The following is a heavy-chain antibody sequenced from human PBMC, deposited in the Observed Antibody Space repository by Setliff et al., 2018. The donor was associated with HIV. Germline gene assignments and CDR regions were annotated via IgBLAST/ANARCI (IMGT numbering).Heavy chain of an antibody. CDR1: GFTFSHYA. J-gene: IGHJ5*01. CDR2: IYYDGSSQ. V-gene: IGHV3-33*06. CDR3: AKATGLGAAGKIDS. Sequence: GGSLRLSWAVPGFTFSHYAMHWVRQSPGKGLECVALIYYDGSSQYYADSVKGRFTISRDNSKNTLFLQMDRLRAEDTALYYCAKATGLGAAGKIDSRGQGTLVTVSS. D-gene: IGHD6-13*01.